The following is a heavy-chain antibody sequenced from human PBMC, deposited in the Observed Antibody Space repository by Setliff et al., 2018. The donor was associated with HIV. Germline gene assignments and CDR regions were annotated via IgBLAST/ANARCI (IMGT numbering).Heavy chain of an antibody. CDR2: VYYSGST. J-gene: IGHJ3*02. V-gene: IGHV4-39*02. CDR3: ARDRDYGGNCDAFDI. CDR1: GVSTSSSSYY. D-gene: IGHD4-17*01. Sequence: SETLSLTCTVSGVSTSSSSYYWGWIRQPPGKGLDWIGYVYYSGSTYYSPSLKSRLTISVDTSKNHFSLRLSSVTAADTALYYCARDRDYGGNCDAFDIWGQGIMVTVSS.